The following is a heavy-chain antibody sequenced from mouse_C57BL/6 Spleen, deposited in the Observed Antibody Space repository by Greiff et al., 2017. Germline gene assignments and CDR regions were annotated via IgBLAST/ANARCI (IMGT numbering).Heavy chain of an antibody. D-gene: IGHD4-1*01. CDR1: GYTFTSYT. CDR3: ANFHWDEGFAY. V-gene: IGHV1-4*01. CDR2: INPSSGYT. J-gene: IGHJ3*01. Sequence: VQLQQSGAELARPGASVKMSCKASGYTFTSYTMHWVKQRPGQGLEWIGYINPSSGYTKYNQKFKDKATLTADKSSSTAYMQLSSLTSEDSAVYYCANFHWDEGFAYWGQGTLVTVSA.